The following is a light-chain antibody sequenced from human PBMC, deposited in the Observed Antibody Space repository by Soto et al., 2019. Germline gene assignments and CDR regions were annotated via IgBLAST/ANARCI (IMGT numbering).Light chain of an antibody. Sequence: EIVVTQFPATLSVSPGERATLSCRTSQSVSTHLAWFQQRPGQAPRLLIYETSTRATGVPARFTGSGSETEFTLTIRSLQSEDFAVYYCQQYHIWYTFGQGTELEIK. CDR3: QQYHIWYT. J-gene: IGKJ2*01. CDR2: ETS. V-gene: IGKV3-15*01. CDR1: QSVSTH.